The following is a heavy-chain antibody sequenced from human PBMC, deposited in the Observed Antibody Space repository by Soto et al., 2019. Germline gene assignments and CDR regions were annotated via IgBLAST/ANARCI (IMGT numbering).Heavy chain of an antibody. D-gene: IGHD3-9*01. J-gene: IGHJ3*02. CDR3: ARAGGGSVDWLLSRASDAFHX. Sequence: ASLKVSCNASGYTFASYGISWVRQAPGQGLEWMGWISAYNGNTNYAHQPQGRVTMTTDTSTRKDYMELRSLRSDDTAVYYCARAGGGSVDWLLSRASDAFHXWGQGTMVTVS. V-gene: IGHV1-18*01. CDR1: GYTFASYG. CDR2: ISAYNGNT.